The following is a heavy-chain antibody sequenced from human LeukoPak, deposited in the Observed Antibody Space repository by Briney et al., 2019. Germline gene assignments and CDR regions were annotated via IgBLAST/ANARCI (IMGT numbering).Heavy chain of an antibody. J-gene: IGHJ4*02. Sequence: GGSLRLSCAASGFTFSSYSMNWVRQAPGKGLEWVSSISSSSSYIYYADSVKGRFTTSRDNAKNSLYLQMNSLGAEDTAVYYCARDGYFDWSDYFDYWGQGTLVTVSS. D-gene: IGHD3-9*01. CDR2: ISSSSSYI. CDR3: ARDGYFDWSDYFDY. V-gene: IGHV3-21*01. CDR1: GFTFSSYS.